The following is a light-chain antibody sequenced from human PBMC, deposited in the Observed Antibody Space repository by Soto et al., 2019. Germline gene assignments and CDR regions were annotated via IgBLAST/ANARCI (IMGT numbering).Light chain of an antibody. V-gene: IGKV3-20*01. CDR3: LQYGNSAYT. CDR2: ATS. Sequence: EIVLTQSPGTLSSSPGETVTLSCRARQSVTNNNLAWFQQKPGQAPRLLIHATSTRAGGIPDRFSGSGSGTDLTLAISRLEPEDFAVYYCLQYGNSAYTFGQGTKLDMK. J-gene: IGKJ2*01. CDR1: QSVTNNN.